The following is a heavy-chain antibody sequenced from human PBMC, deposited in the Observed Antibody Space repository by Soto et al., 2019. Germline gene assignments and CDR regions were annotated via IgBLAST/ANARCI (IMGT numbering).Heavy chain of an antibody. CDR1: GFTFSSYG. D-gene: IGHD3-16*01. Sequence: QVQLVESGGGVVQPGRSLRLSCAASGFTFSSYGMHWVRQAPGKGLEWVAVISYDGSNKYYADSVKGRFTISRDNSKNTLYLQMNSLRAEDTAVYYCAKDPGSLRGHSRYYGMDVWGQGTTVTVSS. V-gene: IGHV3-30*18. CDR3: AKDPGSLRGHSRYYGMDV. CDR2: ISYDGSNK. J-gene: IGHJ6*02.